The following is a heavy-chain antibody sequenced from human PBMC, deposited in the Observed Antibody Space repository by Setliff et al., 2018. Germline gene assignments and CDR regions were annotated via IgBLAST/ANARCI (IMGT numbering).Heavy chain of an antibody. V-gene: IGHV3-49*04. D-gene: IGHD2-2*01. CDR1: GFTFGDYA. CDR2: IRSKAYGGTT. Sequence: GGSLRLSCAASGFTFGDYAMSWVRQAPGKGLEWVGFIRSKAYGGTTEYAASVKGRFTISRDDSKSIAYLQMNSLKTEDTAVYYCTYYCSSTSCYRDLDWFDPWGQGTLVTVSS. CDR3: TYYCSSTSCYRDLDWFDP. J-gene: IGHJ5*02.